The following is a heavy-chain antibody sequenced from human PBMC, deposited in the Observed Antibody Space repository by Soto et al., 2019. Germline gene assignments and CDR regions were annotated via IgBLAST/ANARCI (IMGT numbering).Heavy chain of an antibody. V-gene: IGHV4-30-4*01. CDR1: GGSISSGDYY. J-gene: IGHJ4*02. Sequence: SQTLSLTCTVSGGSISSGDYYWSWIRQPPGKGLEWIGYIYYSGSTYYNPSLKSRVTISVDTSKNQFSLKLSSVTAADTAVYYCARERGPSYYDYVWGSYRPTYYFDYWGQGTLVTVSS. CDR2: IYYSGST. CDR3: ARERGPSYYDYVWGSYRPTYYFDY. D-gene: IGHD3-16*02.